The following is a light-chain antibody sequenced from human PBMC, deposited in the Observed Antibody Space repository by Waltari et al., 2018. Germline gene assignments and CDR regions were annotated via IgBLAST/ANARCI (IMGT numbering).Light chain of an antibody. Sequence: QSALTQPASVSGSAGQSITISYTGTSSDVGASTLISWYQQYPGKAPTLMIYEVYKRPSGVSDRFSGSKSDNTASLTISGLQAEDEADYYCCSYAGRSTLVFGGGTKLTVL. CDR3: CSYAGRSTLV. J-gene: IGLJ2*01. CDR1: SSDVGASTL. CDR2: EVY. V-gene: IGLV2-23*02.